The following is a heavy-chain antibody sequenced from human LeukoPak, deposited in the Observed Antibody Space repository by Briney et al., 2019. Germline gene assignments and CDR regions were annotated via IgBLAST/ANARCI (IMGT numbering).Heavy chain of an antibody. D-gene: IGHD6-19*01. J-gene: IGHJ3*02. CDR3: ASGREAVAGPDAFDI. CDR1: GGTFSSYA. CDR2: IIPIFGTA. V-gene: IGHV1-69*13. Sequence: SVKVSCKASGGTFSSYAISWVRQAPGQRLEWMEGIIPIFGTANYAQKFQGRVTITADESTSTAYMELSSLRSEDTAVYYCASGREAVAGPDAFDIWGQGTMVTVSS.